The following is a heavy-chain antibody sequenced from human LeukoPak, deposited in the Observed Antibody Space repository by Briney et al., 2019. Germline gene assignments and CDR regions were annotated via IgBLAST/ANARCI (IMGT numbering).Heavy chain of an antibody. V-gene: IGHV3-66*02. J-gene: IGHJ5*02. CDR2: IYSGGST. Sequence: PGGSLRLSCAASGFTVSSNYMSWVRQAPGKGLEWVSVIYSGGSTYYAGSVKGRFTISRDNSKNTLYLQMNSLRAEDTAVYYCARARDFWSGYYEVGYWFDPWGQGTLVTVSS. CDR1: GFTVSSNY. CDR3: ARARDFWSGYYEVGYWFDP. D-gene: IGHD3-3*01.